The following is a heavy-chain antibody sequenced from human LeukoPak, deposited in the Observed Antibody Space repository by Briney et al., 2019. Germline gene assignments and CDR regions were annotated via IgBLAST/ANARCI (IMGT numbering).Heavy chain of an antibody. D-gene: IGHD2-21*02. CDR1: GVSITNSDYY. CDR2: MYQSGST. J-gene: IGHJ6*02. V-gene: IGHV4-39*01. CDR3: ARHGVRDWYKGTYYSGMDV. Sequence: SETLSLTCTVSGVSITNSDYYWVWIRQPPGRGLDWIGSMYQSGSTYYSPPLESRVSVSLDTSKNQVSLQLRSVTAADTAVYFCARHGVRDWYKGTYYSGMDVWGQGTTVTVSS.